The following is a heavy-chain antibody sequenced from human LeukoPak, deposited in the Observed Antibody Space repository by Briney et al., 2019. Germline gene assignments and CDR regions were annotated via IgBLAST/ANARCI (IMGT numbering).Heavy chain of an antibody. CDR3: ARGIVGATWFDP. CDR2: INPNSGGT. V-gene: IGHV1-2*02. Sequence: ASVKVSCKASGYTFTGYYMHWVRQAPGQGLGWMGWINPNSGGTNYAQKFQGRVTMTRDTSISTAYMELSRLRSDDTAVYYCARGIVGATWFDPWGQGTLVTVSS. D-gene: IGHD1-26*01. J-gene: IGHJ5*02. CDR1: GYTFTGYY.